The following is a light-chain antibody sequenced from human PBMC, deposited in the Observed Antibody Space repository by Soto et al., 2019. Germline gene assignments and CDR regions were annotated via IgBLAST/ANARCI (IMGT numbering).Light chain of an antibody. CDR3: VQATHWPYT. J-gene: IGKJ2*01. V-gene: IGKV2-30*02. Sequence: DVVMTQSPLSLPVTLGQPASISCRSSQSLVHSDGNTYLNWFQQRPSQSPRRLIYSVSNRDSGVPDRFSGSASGTDFTLKISRVEAEDVAIYYCVQATHWPYTFGQGTKLETK. CDR2: SVS. CDR1: QSLVHSDGNTY.